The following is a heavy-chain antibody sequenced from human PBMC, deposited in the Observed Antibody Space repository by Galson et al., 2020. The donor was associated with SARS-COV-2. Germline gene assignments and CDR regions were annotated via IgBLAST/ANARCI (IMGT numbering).Heavy chain of an antibody. J-gene: IGHJ1*01. D-gene: IGHD6-19*01. CDR2: IWSDRPNR. V-gene: IGHV3-33*01. Sequence: GGSLRLSCGASGFTFNTHAMHWVRQASGKGLEWVAMIWSDRPNRYYPDSVKGRFTISRDNSKNTVYLEINSLRPEDTAVYYCVTDPPDSGGAFRDWGQGTQVTVSS. CDR3: VTDPPDSGGAFRD. CDR1: GFTFNTHA.